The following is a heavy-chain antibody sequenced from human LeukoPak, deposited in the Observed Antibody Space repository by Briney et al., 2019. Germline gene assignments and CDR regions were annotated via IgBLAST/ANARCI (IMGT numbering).Heavy chain of an antibody. CDR2: IYPGDSDT. J-gene: IGHJ4*02. V-gene: IGHV5-51*01. D-gene: IGHD5-18*01. CDR1: GYSFNTYW. CDR3: ARRGEAMDPFDY. Sequence: RGESLKISCRGSGYSFNTYWIGWVRQMPGKGLEWMGIIYPGDSDTRYSPSFQGQVTISADKSINTAYLQWSSLKASDTAIYYCARRGEAMDPFDYWGQGTLVTVSS.